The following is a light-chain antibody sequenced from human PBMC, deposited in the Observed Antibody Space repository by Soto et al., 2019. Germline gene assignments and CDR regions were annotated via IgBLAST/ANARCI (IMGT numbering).Light chain of an antibody. Sequence: QSVLTQPASVSGSPGQSITISCAGTSDDVGAYKYVSWYQQHPGKAPQLLIYEATNRPSGISGRFSASKSGNTASLTISGLQAEDEADYYCSSYSRNTLFVFGTGTKVTV. CDR2: EAT. V-gene: IGLV2-14*01. CDR3: SSYSRNTLFV. J-gene: IGLJ1*01. CDR1: SDDVGAYKY.